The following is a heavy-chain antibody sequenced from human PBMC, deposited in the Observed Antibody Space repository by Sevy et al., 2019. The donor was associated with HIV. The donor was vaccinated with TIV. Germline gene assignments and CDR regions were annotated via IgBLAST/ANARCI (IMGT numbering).Heavy chain of an antibody. J-gene: IGHJ4*02. CDR3: ARDDGNYYFHY. CDR2: IKQDAGQK. CDR1: GFTFSTYW. D-gene: IGHD1-7*01. V-gene: IGHV3-7*01. Sequence: GSLRLSCAASGFTFSTYWMGWVRQAPGKGLEWVANIKQDAGQKYYVDSVKGRFTISRDNAKISLYLQMDSLRAEDTAVYVCARDDGNYYFHYWGQGTLVTVSS.